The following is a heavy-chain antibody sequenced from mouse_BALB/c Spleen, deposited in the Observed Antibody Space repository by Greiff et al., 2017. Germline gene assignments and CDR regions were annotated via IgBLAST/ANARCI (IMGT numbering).Heavy chain of an antibody. V-gene: IGHV7-3*02. D-gene: IGHD1-1*01. CDR2: IRNKANGYTT. J-gene: IGHJ4*01. Sequence: EVHLVESGGGLVQPGGSLRLSCATSGFTFTDYYMSWVRQPPGKALEWLGFIRNKANGYTTEYSASVKGRFTISRDNSQSILYLQMNTLRAEDSATYYCARDYYVDYWGQGTSVTVSS. CDR1: GFTFTDYY. CDR3: ARDYYVDY.